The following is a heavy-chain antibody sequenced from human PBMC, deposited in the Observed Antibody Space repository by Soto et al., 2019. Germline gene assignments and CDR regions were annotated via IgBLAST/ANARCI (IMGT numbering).Heavy chain of an antibody. J-gene: IGHJ2*01. V-gene: IGHV4-39*01. Sequence: SETLSLTCTVSGGSISSSSYYWGWIRQPPGKGLEWIGSIYYSGSTYYNPSLKSRVTISVDTSKNQFSLKLSSVTAADTAVYYCARRQLMVRGVIITGWYFDLWGRGTLVTVSS. CDR1: GGSISSSSYY. CDR3: ARRQLMVRGVIITGWYFDL. D-gene: IGHD3-10*01. CDR2: IYYSGST.